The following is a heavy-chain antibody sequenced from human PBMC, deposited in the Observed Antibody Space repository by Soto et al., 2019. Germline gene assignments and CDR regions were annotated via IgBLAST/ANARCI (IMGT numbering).Heavy chain of an antibody. D-gene: IGHD3-22*01. V-gene: IGHV3-21*01. CDR2: ISSSSYI. CDR3: ARDGQYYYDSSGYYYAFDI. Sequence: GGSLRLSCAASGFTFSSYSMNWVRQAPGKGLEWVSSISSSSYIYYADSVKGRFTISRDNAKNSLYLQMNSLRAEDTAVYYCARDGQYYYDSSGYYYAFDIWGQGTMVTVSS. CDR1: GFTFSSYS. J-gene: IGHJ3*02.